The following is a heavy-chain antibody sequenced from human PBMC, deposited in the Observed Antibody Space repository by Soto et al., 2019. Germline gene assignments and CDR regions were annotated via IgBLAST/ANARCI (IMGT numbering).Heavy chain of an antibody. CDR3: ARGSESNRVYCGPNPNDAFDI. V-gene: IGHV1-18*01. J-gene: IGHJ3*02. D-gene: IGHD2-21*01. CDR1: GYTFTSYG. CDR2: ISAYNGNT. Sequence: GASVKVCCKASGYTFTSYGISWVRQAPGQGLEWMGWISAYNGNTNYAQKLQGRVTMTTDTSTSTAYMELRSLRSDDTAVYYCARGSESNRVYCGPNPNDAFDIWAQGTMVTVSS.